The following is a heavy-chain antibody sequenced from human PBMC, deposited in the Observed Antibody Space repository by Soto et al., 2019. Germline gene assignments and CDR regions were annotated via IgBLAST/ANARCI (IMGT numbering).Heavy chain of an antibody. CDR3: ARAYFYDDSGNYYLDY. Sequence: PGGSLRLSCEVSGFTFSDYTLAWVRQAPGKGLEWVSSITSSYTYIYYADSVKGRLTISRDNAKDSLYLQMDSLRAEDTAVYYCARAYFYDDSGNYYLDYWGQGALVTVSS. D-gene: IGHD3-22*01. CDR1: GFTFSDYT. CDR2: ITSSYTYI. J-gene: IGHJ4*02. V-gene: IGHV3-21*01.